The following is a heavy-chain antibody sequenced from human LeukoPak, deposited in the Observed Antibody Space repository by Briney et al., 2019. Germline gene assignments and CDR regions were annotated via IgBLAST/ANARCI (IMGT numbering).Heavy chain of an antibody. D-gene: IGHD3-10*01. CDR2: ISGSGGST. J-gene: IGHJ3*02. V-gene: IGHV3-23*01. CDR3: AKTVLLWFGELHTRGPFDI. Sequence: GGSLRLSCAASGFTFSSYAMSWVRQAPGKGLEWVSAISGSGGSTYYADSVKGRFTISRDNSKNTLYLQMNSLRAEDTAVYYCAKTVLLWFGELHTRGPFDIWGQGTMVTVSS. CDR1: GFTFSSYA.